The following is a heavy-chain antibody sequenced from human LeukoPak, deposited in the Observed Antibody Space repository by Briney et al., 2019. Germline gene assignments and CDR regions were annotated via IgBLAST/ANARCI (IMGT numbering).Heavy chain of an antibody. Sequence: SQTLSLTCAISGDSVSSNSAAWNWIRQSPSRGLEWLGRTYYRSKWYNDYAVSVKSRITINPDTSQNQFSLQLNFVPPEDTAVYYCARDPPPTGRNWFDSWGQGTLVTVSS. D-gene: IGHD1-26*01. J-gene: IGHJ5*01. V-gene: IGHV6-1*01. CDR3: ARDPPPTGRNWFDS. CDR1: GDSVSSNSAA. CDR2: TYYRSKWYN.